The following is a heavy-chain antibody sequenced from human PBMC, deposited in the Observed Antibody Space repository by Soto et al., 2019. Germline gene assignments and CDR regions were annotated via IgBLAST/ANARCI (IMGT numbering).Heavy chain of an antibody. Sequence: QPGGSLRLSCAASGFTFSSYAMSWVRQAPGKGLEWVSAISGSGGSTYYADSVKGRFTISRDNSKNTLYLQMNSLRAEDTAVYYCAKVSDSSQSFVDWLDPWGQGPLVTVYS. CDR3: AKVSDSSQSFVDWLDP. CDR1: GFTFSSYA. CDR2: ISGSGGST. D-gene: IGHD3-22*01. V-gene: IGHV3-23*01. J-gene: IGHJ5*02.